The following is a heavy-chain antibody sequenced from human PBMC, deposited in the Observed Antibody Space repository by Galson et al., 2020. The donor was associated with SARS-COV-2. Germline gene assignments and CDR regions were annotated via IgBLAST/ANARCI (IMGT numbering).Heavy chain of an antibody. V-gene: IGHV2-26*01. Sequence: SGPTLVKPTETLTLTCTVSVFSLSNARMGVNWIRQHPGKALEWLEHLFSNDEKSYSPSLKSRLTISKDTSKSQVGLTMTISDPVDTATYYCARMVRACSGGSCYQIWYYWGQGTLVTVSS. CDR1: VFSLSNARMG. CDR3: ARMVRACSGGSCYQIWYY. D-gene: IGHD2-15*01. J-gene: IGHJ4*02. CDR2: LFSNDEK.